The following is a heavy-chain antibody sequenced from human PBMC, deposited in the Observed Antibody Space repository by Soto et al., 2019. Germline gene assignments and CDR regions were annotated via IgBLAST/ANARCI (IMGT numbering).Heavy chain of an antibody. CDR2: INAGNGNT. D-gene: IGHD2-2*01. J-gene: IGHJ4*02. CDR3: ARGCSSTSCYGFDY. Sequence: TSVKVSCKASGYTFTSYAMHWVRQAPGQRLEWMGWINAGNGNTKYSQKFQGRVTITRDTSASTAYMELSSLRSEDTAVYYCARGCSSTSCYGFDYWGQGTLVTVSS. CDR1: GYTFTSYA. V-gene: IGHV1-3*01.